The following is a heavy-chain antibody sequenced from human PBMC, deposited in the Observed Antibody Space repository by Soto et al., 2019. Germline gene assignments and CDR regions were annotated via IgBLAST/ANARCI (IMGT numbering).Heavy chain of an antibody. Sequence: QVQLVQSGAEVKKPGASVNISCKASGYTFIGYYMNWVRQAPGPGLEWMGWINPSTGGAHAAQKFQGWVTMTSDRSSSTAYVELRGLKSDDSAVYYCARASGRDYYYGMGVWGQGTTVIVSS. J-gene: IGHJ6*02. V-gene: IGHV1-2*04. CDR2: INPSTGGA. CDR3: ARASGRDYYYGMGV. CDR1: GYTFIGYY.